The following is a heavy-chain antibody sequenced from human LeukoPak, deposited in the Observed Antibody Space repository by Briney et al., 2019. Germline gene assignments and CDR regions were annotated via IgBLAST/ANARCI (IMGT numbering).Heavy chain of an antibody. D-gene: IGHD3-10*01. J-gene: IGHJ4*02. CDR3: ARDLMVRGVVSI. CDR1: GGTFSSYA. V-gene: IGHV1-69*01. CDR2: IIPIFGTA. Sequence: LVKVSCKASGGTFSSYAISWVRQAPGQGLEWMGGIIPIFGTANYAQKFQGRVTITADESTSTAYMELSSLRSEDTAVYYCARDLMVRGVVSIWGQGTLVTVSS.